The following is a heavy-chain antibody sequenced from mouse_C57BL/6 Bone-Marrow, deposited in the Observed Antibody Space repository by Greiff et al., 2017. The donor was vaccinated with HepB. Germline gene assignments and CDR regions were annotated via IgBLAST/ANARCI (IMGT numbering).Heavy chain of an antibody. Sequence: QVQLQQPGAELVRPGTSVKLSCKASGYTFTSYWMHWVKQRPGQGLEWIGVIDPSDSYTNYNQKFKGKATLTVDTSSSTAYMQLSSLTSEDSAVYYCARDDYDRSYFDYWGQGTTLTVSS. D-gene: IGHD2-4*01. CDR3: ARDDYDRSYFDY. J-gene: IGHJ2*01. CDR2: IDPSDSYT. V-gene: IGHV1-59*01. CDR1: GYTFTSYW.